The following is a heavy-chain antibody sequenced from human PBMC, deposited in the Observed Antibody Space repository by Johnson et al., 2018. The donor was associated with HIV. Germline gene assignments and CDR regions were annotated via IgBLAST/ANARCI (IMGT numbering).Heavy chain of an antibody. Sequence: EQLVESGGALVQPGGSLRLSCAASGFTVSSNYMSWVRQAPGKGLEWVSVIYSGGSTYYADSVKGRFTISRDNAKNSLYLQMNSLRAEDTAVYYCATGASSTWSLGALDIWGQGTMVTVSS. CDR1: GFTVSSNY. J-gene: IGHJ3*02. V-gene: IGHV3-53*03. CDR3: ATGASSTWSLGALDI. CDR2: IYSGGST. D-gene: IGHD6-13*01.